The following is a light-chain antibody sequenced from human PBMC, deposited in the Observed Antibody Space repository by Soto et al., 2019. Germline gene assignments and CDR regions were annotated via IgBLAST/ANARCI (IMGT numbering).Light chain of an antibody. CDR3: SSYAGSSNV. Sequence: QSALTQPPSASGSPGQSVAISCTGTSNDVSGYNYVSWYQQHPGKAPKLMIYEVNKRPSGVPDRFSGSKSGNTASLTVSGLQAEDEADYYCSSYAGSSNVFGTGTKVTVL. CDR2: EVN. CDR1: SNDVSGYNY. V-gene: IGLV2-8*01. J-gene: IGLJ1*01.